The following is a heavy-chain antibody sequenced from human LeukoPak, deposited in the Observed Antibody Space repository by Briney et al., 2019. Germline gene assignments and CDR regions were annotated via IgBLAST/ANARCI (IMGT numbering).Heavy chain of an antibody. Sequence: GGSLRLSCAASGFTFSSYAMHWVRQAPGKGLEYVSAISSNGGSTYYANSVKGRFTISRDNSKNTLYLQMGSLRAEDMAVYYCARDLDASSSWHDAFDIWGRGTMVTVSS. V-gene: IGHV3-64*01. CDR1: GFTFSSYA. CDR3: ARDLDASSSWHDAFDI. J-gene: IGHJ3*02. D-gene: IGHD6-13*01. CDR2: ISSNGGST.